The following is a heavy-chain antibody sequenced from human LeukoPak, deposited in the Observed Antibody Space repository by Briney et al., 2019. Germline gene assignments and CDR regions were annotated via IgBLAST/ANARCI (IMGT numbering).Heavy chain of an antibody. J-gene: IGHJ6*02. Sequence: PSETLSLTCTVSGGSISSSSYYWGWIRQPPGKGLEWIGEINHSGSTNYNPSLKSRVTISVDTSKNQFSLKLSSVTAADTAVYYCAAAVVPAAIEEVYYYYGMDVWGQGTTVTVSS. V-gene: IGHV4-39*07. CDR1: GGSISSSSYY. CDR3: AAAVVPAAIEEVYYYYGMDV. CDR2: INHSGST. D-gene: IGHD2-2*01.